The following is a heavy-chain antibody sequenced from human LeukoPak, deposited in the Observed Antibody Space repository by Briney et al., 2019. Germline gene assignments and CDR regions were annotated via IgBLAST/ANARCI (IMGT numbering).Heavy chain of an antibody. CDR1: GFSLSTSGVG. CDR3: AHMIDPPYDSSGYYPPHHLYYFDY. CDR2: IYWDDDK. J-gene: IGHJ4*02. Sequence: ESGPTLVNPTQTLTLTCTFSGFSLSTSGVGVGWIRQPPGKALEWLALIYWDDDKRYSPSLKSRLTITKDTSKNQVVLTMTNMDPVDTATYYCAHMIDPPYDSSGYYPPHHLYYFDYWGQGTLVTVSS. D-gene: IGHD3-22*01. V-gene: IGHV2-5*02.